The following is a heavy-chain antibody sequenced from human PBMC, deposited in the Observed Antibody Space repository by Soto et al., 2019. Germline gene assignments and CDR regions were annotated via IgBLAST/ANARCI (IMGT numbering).Heavy chain of an antibody. CDR1: GGSISSSSYY. Sequence: SETLSLTCTVAGGSISSSSYYWGWIRQPPGKGLEWIGSIYYSGSTYYNPSLKSQVTISVDTSKNQFSLKLSSVTAADTAVYYCARHYDFWSGPSGNWFDPWGQGTLVTVSS. V-gene: IGHV4-39*01. CDR3: ARHYDFWSGPSGNWFDP. D-gene: IGHD3-3*01. J-gene: IGHJ5*02. CDR2: IYYSGST.